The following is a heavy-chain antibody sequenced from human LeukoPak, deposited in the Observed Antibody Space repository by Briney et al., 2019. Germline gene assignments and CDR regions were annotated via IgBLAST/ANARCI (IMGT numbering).Heavy chain of an antibody. CDR3: ATDGNFDL. Sequence: SETLSLTCTVSGTSISSSGYYWGWIRQSPGKGLEWVATISYSGSTYYNPSLKSRVTISVDTSKNQFSLKLSSVTAADTAVYYCATDGNFDLWGRGTLVTVSS. V-gene: IGHV4-39*07. D-gene: IGHD1-26*01. CDR2: ISYSGST. J-gene: IGHJ2*01. CDR1: GTSISSSGYY.